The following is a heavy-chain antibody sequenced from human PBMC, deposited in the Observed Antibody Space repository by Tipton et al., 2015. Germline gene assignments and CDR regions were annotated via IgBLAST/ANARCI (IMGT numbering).Heavy chain of an antibody. CDR3: VRGDRNIYGVYFYYYGMDV. D-gene: IGHD5-18*01. CDR1: GFTFRDYY. J-gene: IGHJ6*02. CDR2: ISGTGDTV. Sequence: SLRLSCAASGFTFRDYYMSWMRQAPGKGLEWISDISGTGDTVHYADSVKGRFTISRDNAKNSLYLEMISLSGEDTGVYYCVRGDRNIYGVYFYYYGMDVWGQGTTVTVSS. V-gene: IGHV3-11*01.